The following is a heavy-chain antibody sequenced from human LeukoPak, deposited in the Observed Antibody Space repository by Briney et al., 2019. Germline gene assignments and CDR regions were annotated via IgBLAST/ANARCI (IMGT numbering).Heavy chain of an antibody. D-gene: IGHD1-20*01. Sequence: GGSLRLSCAASGFTFSSYSMNWVRQAPGKGLEWVSSISSGSSYIYYADSVKGRFTISRDNAKNSLYLQMNSLRAEDTAVYYCARLLTGAGDDYWGQGTLVTVSS. CDR2: ISSGSSYI. V-gene: IGHV3-21*01. CDR3: ARLLTGAGDDY. J-gene: IGHJ4*02. CDR1: GFTFSSYS.